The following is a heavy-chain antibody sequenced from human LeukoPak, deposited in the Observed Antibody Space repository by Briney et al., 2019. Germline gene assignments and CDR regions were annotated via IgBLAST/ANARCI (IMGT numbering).Heavy chain of an antibody. J-gene: IGHJ4*02. CDR3: VIWGDYDVLTGYYVPDY. CDR2: ISSSGGST. D-gene: IGHD3-9*01. Sequence: GGSLRLSCSASGFTFSSYAMHWVRQAPGKGLEYVSAISSSGGSTYYADSVKGRFTTSRDNSKNTVFLQMNSLRHEDTAIYYCVIWGDYDVLTGYYVPDYWGQGTLVTVAS. CDR1: GFTFSSYA. V-gene: IGHV3-64*04.